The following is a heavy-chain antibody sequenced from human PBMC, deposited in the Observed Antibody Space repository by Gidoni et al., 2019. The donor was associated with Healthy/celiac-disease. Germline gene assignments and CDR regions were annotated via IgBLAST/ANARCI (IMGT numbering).Heavy chain of an antibody. CDR3: ARAFYPKVLLWFGGGYFDY. J-gene: IGHJ4*02. CDR1: GGSLSSSTC. D-gene: IGHD3-10*01. V-gene: IGHV4-4*02. CDR2: IYHSGST. Sequence: QVQLPESGPGLVKPSGTLSPTCPVSGGSLSSSTCWRWVRQPPGKGLEWSEEIYHSGSTNYNPSLKSRVTISVDKSKNQFSLKLSSVTAADTAVYYCARAFYPKVLLWFGGGYFDYWGQGTLVTVSS.